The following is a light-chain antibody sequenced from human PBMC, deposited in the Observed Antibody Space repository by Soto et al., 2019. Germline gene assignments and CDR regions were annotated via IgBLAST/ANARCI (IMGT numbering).Light chain of an antibody. J-gene: IGKJ4*01. V-gene: IGKV3-20*01. CDR1: QSVSSSY. CDR2: GAS. Sequence: EIVLTQSPGTLSLSPGERATLSCRASQSVSSSYLAWSQQKPGKAPRLLIYGASSSATGIPDRFSGSGSGTDCTLTISRLEPEDFAVYYCQQYGSSPPLTFGGGTKVEIK. CDR3: QQYGSSPPLT.